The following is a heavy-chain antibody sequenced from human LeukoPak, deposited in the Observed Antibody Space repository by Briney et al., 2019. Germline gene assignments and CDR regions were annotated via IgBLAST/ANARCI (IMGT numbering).Heavy chain of an antibody. V-gene: IGHV3-74*01. D-gene: IGHD3/OR15-3a*01. CDR2: MNGDGSST. CDR3: ARTGTDAFDL. CDR1: GFTFRSYW. Sequence: GGSLRLSCAASGFTFRSYWMRWVRQDPGKGPVWVSHMNGDGSSTSYADSVKGRFTISRDNAKNTLYLQMNSLKAEDTAVYYCARTGTDAFDLWGQGTMVTVSS. J-gene: IGHJ3*01.